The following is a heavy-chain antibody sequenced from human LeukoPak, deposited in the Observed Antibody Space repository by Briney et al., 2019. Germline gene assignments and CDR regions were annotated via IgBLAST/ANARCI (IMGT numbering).Heavy chain of an antibody. V-gene: IGHV3-23*01. CDR2: ISGSGGST. J-gene: IGHJ1*01. CDR1: GFTFSSYA. Sequence: PEGSLRLSCAASGFTFSSYAMSWVRQAPGKGLEWVSAISGSGGSTYYADSVKGRFTISRDNSKDTLYLQMNSLRAEDTAVYYCAKEGYYDSGGYFQHWGQGTLVTVSS. CDR3: AKEGYYDSGGYFQH. D-gene: IGHD3-22*01.